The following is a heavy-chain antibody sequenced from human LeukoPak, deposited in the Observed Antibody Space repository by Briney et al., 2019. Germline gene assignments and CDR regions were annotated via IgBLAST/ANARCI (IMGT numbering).Heavy chain of an antibody. CDR2: VFHTGST. CDR1: RGSIISYY. D-gene: IGHD6-19*01. CDR3: ARGNIAVTGPGVFYYYGMDV. J-gene: IGHJ6*02. Sequence: PPETLSLTCTVSRGSIISYYWSWIRQSPGKGLEWIGYVFHTGSTNYNPSLRSRVTMSVDTSRSQFSLEVRSVTAADTGVYFCARGNIAVTGPGVFYYYGMDVWGQGTTVTVSS. V-gene: IGHV4-59*01.